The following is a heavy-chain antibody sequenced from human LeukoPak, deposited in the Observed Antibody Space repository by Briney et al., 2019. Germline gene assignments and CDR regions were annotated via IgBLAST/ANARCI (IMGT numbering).Heavy chain of an antibody. V-gene: IGHV3-9*01. CDR2: ISWNSGSI. CDR3: AKCYTNGLGGSYFDF. D-gene: IGHD2-2*02. Sequence: GGSLRLLCEASGYTFDDYAMLWVRQAPGKGREWVSAISWNSGSIGYADTVKGRFTISRDNGKNSLYLQMNSLITEDTALYYCAKCYTNGLGGSYFDFWGQGTLVSVSS. J-gene: IGHJ4*02. CDR1: GYTFDDYA.